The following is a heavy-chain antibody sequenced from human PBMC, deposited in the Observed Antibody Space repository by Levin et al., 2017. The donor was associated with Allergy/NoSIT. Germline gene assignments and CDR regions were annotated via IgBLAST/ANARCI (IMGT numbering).Heavy chain of an antibody. D-gene: IGHD4-17*01. Sequence: PGGSLRLSCAASGFTFSSYGMHWVRQAPGKGLEWVAVISYDGSNKYYADSVKGRFTISRDNSKNTLYLQMNSLRAEDTAVYYCAKDNGVTTALIDYWGQGTLVTVSS. CDR1: GFTFSSYG. V-gene: IGHV3-30*18. CDR2: ISYDGSNK. CDR3: AKDNGVTTALIDY. J-gene: IGHJ4*02.